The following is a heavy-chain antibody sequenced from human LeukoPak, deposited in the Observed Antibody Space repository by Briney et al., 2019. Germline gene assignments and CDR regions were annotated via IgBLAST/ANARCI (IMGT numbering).Heavy chain of an antibody. V-gene: IGHV3-7*03. J-gene: IGHJ4*02. Sequence: GGSLRLSCAVSGFSLSTNGMSWVRQAPGEGLEWMTNINRDGSEKNYVDSVKGRFTITRDNAENSLYLQMNSLKVEDSAIYYCATYDSWSGYNIAYWGQGTLVTVSS. CDR2: INRDGSEK. D-gene: IGHD3-3*01. CDR1: GFSLSTNG. CDR3: ATYDSWSGYNIAY.